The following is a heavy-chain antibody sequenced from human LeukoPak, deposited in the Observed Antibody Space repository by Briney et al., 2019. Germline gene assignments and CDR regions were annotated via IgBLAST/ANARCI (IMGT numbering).Heavy chain of an antibody. J-gene: IGHJ5*02. CDR1: GGSLSSGSYY. CDR2: IYYTGKT. Sequence: PSETLSLTCTVSGGSLSSGSYYWGWIRQPPGKGLEWIASIYYTGKTDYNPSLKSRATISVDKSKNQLFLKLTAVTVADTAIYYCARRGDPWGQGTLVTVSS. D-gene: IGHD3-16*01. V-gene: IGHV4-39*01. CDR3: ARRGDP.